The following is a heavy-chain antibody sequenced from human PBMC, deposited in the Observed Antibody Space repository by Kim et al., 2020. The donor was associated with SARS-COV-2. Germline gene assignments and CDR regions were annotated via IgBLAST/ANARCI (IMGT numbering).Heavy chain of an antibody. V-gene: IGHV3-48*03. CDR1: GFTFSSYD. CDR2: ISSSGSTI. D-gene: IGHD6-13*01. Sequence: GGSLRLSCAAYGFTFSSYDMNWVRQAPGKGREWVSYISSSGSTIYYTDSVKGRFTISRDNAKNSLYVQMNSLRAEDTAVYYCARDPYSSSDNYYGLDVWGEATTGPVPS. J-gene: IGHJ6*02. CDR3: ARDPYSSSDNYYGLDV.